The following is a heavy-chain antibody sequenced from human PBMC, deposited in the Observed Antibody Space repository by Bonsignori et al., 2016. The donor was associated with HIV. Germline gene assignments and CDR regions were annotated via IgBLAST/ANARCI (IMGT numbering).Heavy chain of an antibody. CDR2: INWNGLST. V-gene: IGHV3-43D*04. D-gene: IGHD1-1*01. Sequence: GESLKISCSASGFTFDDFAMHWVRQVPGKGLQWVSLINWNGLSTFYADSVKGRFTISRDNGKRSLYLQMDTLRTEDTALYYCVKASNGYYFDSWGQGTPVTVSS. CDR1: GFTFDDFA. J-gene: IGHJ4*02. CDR3: VKASNGYYFDS.